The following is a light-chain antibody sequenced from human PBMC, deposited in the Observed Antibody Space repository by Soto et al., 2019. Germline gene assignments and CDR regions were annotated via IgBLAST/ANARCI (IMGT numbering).Light chain of an antibody. J-gene: IGKJ5*01. CDR2: DAS. V-gene: IGKV3-11*01. CDR1: QSVSSY. CDR3: QQRSNWPPIT. Sequence: EIVLTQSPATLSLSPGGRATLSCRASQSVSSYLAWYQQKPGQAPRLLIYDASNRATGIPARFSGSGSGTDFTLTISSLEPEDFAFYYCQQRSNWPPITFGQGTRLEIK.